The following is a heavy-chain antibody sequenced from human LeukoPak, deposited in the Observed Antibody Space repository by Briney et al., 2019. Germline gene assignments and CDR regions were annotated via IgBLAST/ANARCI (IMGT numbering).Heavy chain of an antibody. CDR2: ISYDGSNK. D-gene: IGHD1-26*01. Sequence: GGSLRLSCAASGFTFSSYAMHWVRQAPGKGLEWVAVISYDGSNKYYADSVKGRFTISRDNSKNTLYLQMNSVRAEDTAVYYCARGPESGSYYKYDYWGQGTLVTVSS. CDR3: ARGPESGSYYKYDY. J-gene: IGHJ4*02. CDR1: GFTFSSYA. V-gene: IGHV3-30-3*01.